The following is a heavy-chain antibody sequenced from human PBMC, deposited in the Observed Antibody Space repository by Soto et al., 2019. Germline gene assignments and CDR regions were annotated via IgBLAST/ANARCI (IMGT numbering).Heavy chain of an antibody. CDR2: ISGSGVST. CDR3: AKVGGRGVPSYFSMDV. CDR1: GFTFSSYA. Sequence: PGGSLRLSCAASGFTFSSYAMSWVRQAPGKGLEWVSAISGSGVSTYYADSVTGRFTISIDNSKNKVHLQIDSLGPEDTAVYYCAKVGGRGVPSYFSMDVWGQGTTVTVSS. D-gene: IGHD3-10*01. V-gene: IGHV3-23*01. J-gene: IGHJ6*02.